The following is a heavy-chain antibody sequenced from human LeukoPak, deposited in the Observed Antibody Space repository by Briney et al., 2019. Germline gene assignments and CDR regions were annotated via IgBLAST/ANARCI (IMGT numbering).Heavy chain of an antibody. CDR1: GDSISSYY. J-gene: IGHJ4*02. D-gene: IGHD3-22*01. V-gene: IGHV4-59*01. Sequence: PSETLSLTCTVSGDSISSYYWSWIRQPPGKGLEWLGYIYYSGSTNYNPSLKSRVTISVDTSKNQFSLELRSVTAADTAVYYCARSRSSGYFVLDYWGQGTLVTVSS. CDR2: IYYSGST. CDR3: ARSRSSGYFVLDY.